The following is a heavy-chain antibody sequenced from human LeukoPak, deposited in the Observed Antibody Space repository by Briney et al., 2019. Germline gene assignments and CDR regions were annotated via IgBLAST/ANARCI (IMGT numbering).Heavy chain of an antibody. CDR2: ISASGGST. CDR1: GFTFSSSA. Sequence: GGSLRLSCAASGFTFSSSAMSWVRQVPGKGLEWVSGISASGGSTYYADSVRGRFTISRDNSKNTLYLQMNSLRAEDTAVYYCAKVDYGDYEGGFDYWGQGTLVTVSS. D-gene: IGHD4-17*01. CDR3: AKVDYGDYEGGFDY. J-gene: IGHJ4*02. V-gene: IGHV3-23*01.